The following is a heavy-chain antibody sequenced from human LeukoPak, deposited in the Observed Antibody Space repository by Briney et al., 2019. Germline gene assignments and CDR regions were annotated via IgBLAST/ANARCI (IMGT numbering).Heavy chain of an antibody. CDR2: ISAYNGNT. CDR3: ARDSSARGVITGENWFDP. D-gene: IGHD3-10*01. CDR1: GYTFTSYG. J-gene: IGHJ5*02. V-gene: IGHV1-18*01. Sequence: ASVKVSCKASGYTFTSYGISWVRQAPGQGLEWMGWISAYNGNTNYAQKLQGRVTMTTDTSTSTAYMELRSLRSDDTAVYYCARDSSARGVITGENWFDPWGQGTLVTVSS.